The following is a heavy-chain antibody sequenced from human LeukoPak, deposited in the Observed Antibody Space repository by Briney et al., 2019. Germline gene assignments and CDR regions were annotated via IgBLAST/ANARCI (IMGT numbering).Heavy chain of an antibody. J-gene: IGHJ4*02. D-gene: IGHD2-8*01. CDR2: INPSGVST. Sequence: ASVKVSCKASGYTFTNYYMHWVRQAPGQGLEWMGIINPSGVSTTYAQKFQGRVTMTRDMSTSTVYMELSSLRSDDTAVYYCARAYCTNGVCYNYFDYWGQGTLVTVSS. CDR3: ARAYCTNGVCYNYFDY. V-gene: IGHV1-46*01. CDR1: GYTFTNYY.